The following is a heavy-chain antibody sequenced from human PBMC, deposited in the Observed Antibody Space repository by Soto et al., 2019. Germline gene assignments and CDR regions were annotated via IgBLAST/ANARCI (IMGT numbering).Heavy chain of an antibody. Sequence: SETLSLTCTVSGGSISSSSYYWGWIRQPPEKGLEWFGFIYYSGSSYYNPSLKSRVTISVDTSKNHFSLKLSSVTAADTAVYYCASWETSGSYDYYYYGMDVWGQGTTVTVSS. CDR2: IYYSGSS. V-gene: IGHV4-39*01. J-gene: IGHJ6*02. CDR3: ASWETSGSYDYYYYGMDV. CDR1: GGSISSSSYY. D-gene: IGHD3-10*01.